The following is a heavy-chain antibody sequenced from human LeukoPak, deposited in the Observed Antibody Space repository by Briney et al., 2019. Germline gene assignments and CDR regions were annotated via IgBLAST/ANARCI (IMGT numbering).Heavy chain of an antibody. V-gene: IGHV3-21*04. CDR3: AKGASPTLAVAGILERDWFDP. J-gene: IGHJ5*02. CDR1: GFTFSSYS. Sequence: GGSLRLSCAASGFTFSSYSMNWVRQAPGKGLEWVSSISSSSSYIYYADSVKGRFTISRDNSKNTLYLQMNSLRAEDTAVYYCAKGASPTLAVAGILERDWFDPWGQGTLVTVSS. D-gene: IGHD6-19*01. CDR2: ISSSSSYI.